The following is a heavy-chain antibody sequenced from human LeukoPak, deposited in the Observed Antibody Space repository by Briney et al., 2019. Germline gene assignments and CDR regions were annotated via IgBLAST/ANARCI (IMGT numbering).Heavy chain of an antibody. CDR1: GFTFSSYG. CDR3: AKDKRDGYNFAIFDY. D-gene: IGHD5-24*01. Sequence: PGGSLRLSCAASGFTFSSYGMHWVRQAPGKGLEWVAVIWYDGSNKYYADSVKGRFTISRDNSKNTLYLQMNSLRAEDTAVYYCAKDKRDGYNFAIFDYWGQGTLVTVSS. CDR2: IWYDGSNK. V-gene: IGHV3-33*06. J-gene: IGHJ4*02.